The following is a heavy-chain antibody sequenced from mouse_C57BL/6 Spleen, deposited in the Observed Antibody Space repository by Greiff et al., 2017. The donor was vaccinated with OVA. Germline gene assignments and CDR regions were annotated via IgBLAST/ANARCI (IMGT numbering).Heavy chain of an antibody. D-gene: IGHD2-1*01. CDR3: AREDGNYEYFDY. Sequence: QVQLKQPGAELVKPGASVKLSCKASGYTFTSYWMHWVKQRPGQGLEWIGMIHPNSGSTNYNEKFKSKATLTVDKSSSTAYMQLSSLTSEDSAVYYCAREDGNYEYFDYWGQGTTLTVSS. J-gene: IGHJ2*01. CDR1: GYTFTSYW. CDR2: IHPNSGST. V-gene: IGHV1-64*01.